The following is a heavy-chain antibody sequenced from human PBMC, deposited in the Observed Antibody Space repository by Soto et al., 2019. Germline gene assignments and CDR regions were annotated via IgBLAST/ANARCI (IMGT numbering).Heavy chain of an antibody. CDR2: IIPIFGTA. V-gene: IGHV1-69*13. CDR1: GGTFSSYA. Sequence: SVKVSCKASGGTFSSYAISWVRQAPGQGLEWMGGIIPIFGTANYAQKFQGRVTITADESTSTAYMELSSLRSEDTAVYYCERSSHYYDSSGYYSSLFDYWGQGPMVTVS. J-gene: IGHJ4*02. CDR3: ERSSHYYDSSGYYSSLFDY. D-gene: IGHD3-22*01.